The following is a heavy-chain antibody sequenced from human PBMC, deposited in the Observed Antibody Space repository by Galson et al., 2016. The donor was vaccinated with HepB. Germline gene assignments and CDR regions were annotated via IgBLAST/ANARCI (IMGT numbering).Heavy chain of an antibody. CDR1: GYTFTADY. CDR3: ARIKEELRRAFDI. D-gene: IGHD1-7*01. J-gene: IGHJ3*02. V-gene: IGHV1-2*02. CDR2: RNPNSGGT. Sequence: QSGAEVKKPGESLKTSCKASGYTFTADYMHWVRQTPVQGREWMGWRNPNSGGTHYAQTFQGMLTLPRDTSNSTAYMELSSLISHDTAVYYWARIKEELRRAFDIWGQGTMLTVSS.